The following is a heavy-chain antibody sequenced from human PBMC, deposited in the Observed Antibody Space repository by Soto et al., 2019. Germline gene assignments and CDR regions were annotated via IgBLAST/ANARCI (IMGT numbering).Heavy chain of an antibody. D-gene: IGHD4-17*01. J-gene: IGHJ6*03. CDR1: GFTFSRYS. V-gene: IGHV3-21*01. CDR2: ISSSSSYI. Sequence: GGSLRLSCAASGFTFSRYSMNWVRQAPGKGLEWVSSISSSSSYIYYADSVKGRFTISRDNAKNSLYLQMNSLRAEDTAVYYCAREQLRAVYYYYYMDVWGKGTTVTVSS. CDR3: AREQLRAVYYYYYMDV.